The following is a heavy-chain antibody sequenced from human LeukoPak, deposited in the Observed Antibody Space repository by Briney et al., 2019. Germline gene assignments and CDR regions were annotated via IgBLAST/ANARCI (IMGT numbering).Heavy chain of an antibody. Sequence: GGSLRLFCAPSGFNFRSYEMNWVRQAPGTGLEWVATINSDGSAKYHVDSVKGRFTISRGNAKNLVYLQMSILRAEDTAVYYCADLGTSDCGQGTLVTVSS. D-gene: IGHD1-14*01. J-gene: IGHJ4*02. V-gene: IGHV3-7*01. CDR1: GFNFRSYE. CDR2: INSDGSAK. CDR3: ADLGTSD.